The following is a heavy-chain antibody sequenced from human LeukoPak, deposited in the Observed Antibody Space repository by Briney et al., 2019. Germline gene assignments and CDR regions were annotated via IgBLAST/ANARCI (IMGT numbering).Heavy chain of an antibody. CDR3: AKESGIRSYGAYFPH. Sequence: PGGSLRLSCAASGLTFSNYGMQWVRQAPGKGLEWVAVISYDASTKYYADSVKGRFTISRDNSKSTLYLQMSSLKAEDTAVYYCAKESGIRSYGAYFPHWGQGTLVTVSS. CDR2: ISYDASTK. V-gene: IGHV3-30*18. D-gene: IGHD4-17*01. J-gene: IGHJ1*01. CDR1: GLTFSNYG.